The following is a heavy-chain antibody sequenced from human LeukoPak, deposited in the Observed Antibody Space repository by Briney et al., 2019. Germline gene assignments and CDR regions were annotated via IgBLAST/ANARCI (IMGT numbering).Heavy chain of an antibody. CDR2: ISAYNGNT. CDR3: ARVPTPNYDILTGYDAFDI. Sequence: ASVKVSCKASGYTFTSYGISWVRQAPGQGLEWMGWISAYNGNTNYAQKLQGRVTMTTDTSTNTAYMELRSLRSDDTAVYYCARVPTPNYDILTGYDAFDIWGQGTMVTVSS. V-gene: IGHV1-18*01. D-gene: IGHD3-9*01. CDR1: GYTFTSYG. J-gene: IGHJ3*02.